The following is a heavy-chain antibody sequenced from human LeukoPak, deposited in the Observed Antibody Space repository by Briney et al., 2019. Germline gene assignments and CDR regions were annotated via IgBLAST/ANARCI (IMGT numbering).Heavy chain of an antibody. CDR1: GFTFSSYS. Sequence: TGGSLRLSCAASGFTFSSYSMNWVRQAPGKGLEWVSSISSSSSYIYYADSVKGRFTISRDNAKNSLYLQMNSLRAEDTAVNYCARVTWLSAAGTEGNFDYWGQGTLVTVSS. D-gene: IGHD6-13*01. J-gene: IGHJ4*02. V-gene: IGHV3-21*01. CDR3: ARVTWLSAAGTEGNFDY. CDR2: ISSSSSYI.